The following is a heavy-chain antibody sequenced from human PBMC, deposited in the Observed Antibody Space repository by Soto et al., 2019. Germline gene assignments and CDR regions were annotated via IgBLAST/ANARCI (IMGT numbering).Heavy chain of an antibody. CDR1: GGTLSTYA. J-gene: IGHJ6*02. CDR3: AREIVVVPAAEYSSSAGPDYGMDV. D-gene: IGHD2-2*01. V-gene: IGHV1-18*01. Sequence: ASVKVSCKASGGTLSTYATSWLRQAPGQGLEWMGWISAYNGNTNYAQKLQGRVTMTTDTSTSTAYMELRSLRSDDTAVYYCAREIVVVPAAEYSSSAGPDYGMDVWGQGTTVTVSS. CDR2: ISAYNGNT.